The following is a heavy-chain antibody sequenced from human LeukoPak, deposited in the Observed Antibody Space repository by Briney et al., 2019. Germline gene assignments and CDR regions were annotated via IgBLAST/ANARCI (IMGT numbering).Heavy chain of an antibody. CDR3: ARENMGDYFSFDY. Sequence: GGSLRLSCAASGFTFSSYAMHWVRQAPGKGLEWVAVISYDGSNKYYADSVKGRFTTSRDNSKNTLYLQMNSLRAEDTAVYYCARENMGDYFSFDYWGQGTLVTVSS. J-gene: IGHJ4*02. D-gene: IGHD4-17*01. V-gene: IGHV3-30-3*01. CDR2: ISYDGSNK. CDR1: GFTFSSYA.